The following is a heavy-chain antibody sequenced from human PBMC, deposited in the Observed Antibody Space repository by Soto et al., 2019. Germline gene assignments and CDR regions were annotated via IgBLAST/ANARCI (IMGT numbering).Heavy chain of an antibody. CDR1: GFTFNSFA. Sequence: PGGSLRLSCAASGFTFNSFAIHWVRQTPGKGLEWVAVISYDGSNKYYADSVKGRFTISRDNSKNTLYLQMNSLSAEDTAVYFCARDRPSGGGNSGYYFDYWGQGTLVTVSS. CDR3: ARDRPSGGGNSGYYFDY. CDR2: ISYDGSNK. D-gene: IGHD2-21*02. V-gene: IGHV3-30-3*01. J-gene: IGHJ4*02.